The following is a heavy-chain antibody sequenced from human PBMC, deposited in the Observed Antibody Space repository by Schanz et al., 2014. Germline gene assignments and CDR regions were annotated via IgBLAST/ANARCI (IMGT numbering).Heavy chain of an antibody. V-gene: IGHV3-7*01. CDR1: GFTFSTCA. D-gene: IGHD6-13*01. CDR2: IKQDGSER. CDR3: VREVGAAAGLAWGLDY. J-gene: IGHJ4*02. Sequence: VQLVESGGGVVQPGRSLRLSCAASGFTFSTCAMHWVRQAPGKGLEWVANIKQDGSERYYVDSVKGRFTISRDNAKNSLYLQMNSLRAEDTAVYYCVREVGAAAGLAWGLDYWGRGTLVTVSS.